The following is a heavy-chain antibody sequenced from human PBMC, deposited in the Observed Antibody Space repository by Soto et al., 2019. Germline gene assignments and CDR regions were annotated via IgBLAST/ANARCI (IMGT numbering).Heavy chain of an antibody. J-gene: IGHJ3*01. CDR1: GYKFTTFW. CDR3: ARPASGGSRDAFDV. D-gene: IGHD2-15*01. CDR2: IDPTDSFT. Sequence: ESLTISCKASGYKFTTFWLNWVRQTPGKGLEWLGRIDPTDSFTNYSPPFEGHVTISVDRSISTAYLQWNSLQASDTAIYYCARPASGGSRDAFDVWGQGTTVTVSS. V-gene: IGHV5-10-1*01.